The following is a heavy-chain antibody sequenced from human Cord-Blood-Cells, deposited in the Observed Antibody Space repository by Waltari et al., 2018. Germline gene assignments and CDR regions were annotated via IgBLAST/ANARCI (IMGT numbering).Heavy chain of an antibody. CDR3: ARDSSSSWYYYYYGMDV. CDR2: IRSSSRYI. CDR1: GFTFSSYS. J-gene: IGHJ6*02. Sequence: EVQLVESGGGLVKPGGSLRLSCAASGFTFSSYSMNWVRQAPGKGLEWVLYIRSSSRYIYYADSVKGRFTISRDNAKNSLYLQMNSLRAEDTAVYYCARDSSSSWYYYYYGMDVWGQGTTVTVSS. V-gene: IGHV3-21*01. D-gene: IGHD6-13*01.